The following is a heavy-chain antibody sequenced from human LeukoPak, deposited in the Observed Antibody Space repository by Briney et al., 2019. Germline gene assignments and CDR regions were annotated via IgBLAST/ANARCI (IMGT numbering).Heavy chain of an antibody. D-gene: IGHD6-19*01. CDR2: IYTSGST. CDR1: GGSISSYY. V-gene: IGHV4-4*09. CDR3: ARSRGIAVAGTLSSFDY. J-gene: IGHJ4*02. Sequence: PSETLSLTCTVSGGSISSYYWSWIRQPPGKGLEWIGYIYTSGSTNYNPSLKSRVTISVDTSKNQFSLKLSSVTAADTAVYYCARSRGIAVAGTLSSFDYWGQGTLVTVSP.